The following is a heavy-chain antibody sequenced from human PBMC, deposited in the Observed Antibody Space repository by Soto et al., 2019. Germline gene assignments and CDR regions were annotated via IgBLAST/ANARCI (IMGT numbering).Heavy chain of an antibody. D-gene: IGHD3-3*01. V-gene: IGHV1-18*01. CDR1: GYTFTSYG. CDR2: ISAYNGNT. J-gene: IGHJ6*02. Sequence: ASVKVSCKASGYTFTSYGISWVRQAPGQGLEWMGWISAYNGNTNYAQKLQGRVTMTTDTSTSTAYMELSSLRSEDTAVYYCARAPTYYDFWSGYPNYYYYGMDVWGQGTTVTVSS. CDR3: ARAPTYYDFWSGYPNYYYYGMDV.